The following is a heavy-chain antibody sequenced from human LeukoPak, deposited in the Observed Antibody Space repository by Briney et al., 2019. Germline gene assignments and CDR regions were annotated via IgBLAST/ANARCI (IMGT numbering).Heavy chain of an antibody. V-gene: IGHV3-74*01. D-gene: IGHD3-3*01. CDR3: ASSIPDFWSGYWGNYYYYGMDV. J-gene: IGHJ6*02. CDR1: GFTFSSYW. Sequence: GGSLRLSCAASGFTFSSYWMHWVRQAPGKGLMWVSRINSDGSSTSYADSVKGRFTISRDNAKNTLYLQMNSLRAEDTAVYYCASSIPDFWSGYWGNYYYYGMDVWGQGTTVTVSS. CDR2: INSDGSST.